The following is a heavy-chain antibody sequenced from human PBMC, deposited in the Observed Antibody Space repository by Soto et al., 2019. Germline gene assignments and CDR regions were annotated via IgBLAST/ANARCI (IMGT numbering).Heavy chain of an antibody. CDR2: ISSRTNTI. Sequence: EVQLVESGGGLVRPGGSLRLSCAASGFTFSAYSMNWVRQAPGKGLEWVSYISSRTNTIYYADSVQGRFTISRDDAKNSLYLQMDSLRAEDTAVYYCARDRRIAAAADFYFDSWGQGTLVTVSS. CDR3: ARDRRIAAAADFYFDS. J-gene: IGHJ4*02. CDR1: GFTFSAYS. V-gene: IGHV3-48*01. D-gene: IGHD6-13*01.